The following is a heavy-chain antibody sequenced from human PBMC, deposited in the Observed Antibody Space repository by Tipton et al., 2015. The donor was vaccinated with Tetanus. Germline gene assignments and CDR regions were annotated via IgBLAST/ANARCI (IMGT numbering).Heavy chain of an antibody. CDR3: ARARGVAVAGGDY. J-gene: IGHJ4*02. CDR2: IYSGGST. V-gene: IGHV3-66*01. CDR1: GFTVSSNY. Sequence: SLRLSCAASGFTVSSNYMNWVRQAPGKGLEWGSVIYSGGSTYYADSVKGRFTISRDNSKKTLYLQMNSLRAEDTAVYYCARARGVAVAGGDYWGQGTLVTVSS. D-gene: IGHD6-19*01.